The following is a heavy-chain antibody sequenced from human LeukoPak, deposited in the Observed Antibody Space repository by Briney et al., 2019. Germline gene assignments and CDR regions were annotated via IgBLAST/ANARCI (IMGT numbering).Heavy chain of an antibody. CDR1: GFTFSSYA. J-gene: IGHJ6*04. CDR3: ARAGCSSTSCVNYYYGMDV. CDR2: ISYDGSNK. V-gene: IGHV3-30*04. D-gene: IGHD2-2*01. Sequence: GGSLRLSCAASGFTFSSYAMRWVRQAPGKGLEWVAVISYDGSNKYYADSVKGRFTISRDNSKNTLYLQMNSLRAEDTAVYYCARAGCSSTSCVNYYYGMDVWGKGTTVTVSS.